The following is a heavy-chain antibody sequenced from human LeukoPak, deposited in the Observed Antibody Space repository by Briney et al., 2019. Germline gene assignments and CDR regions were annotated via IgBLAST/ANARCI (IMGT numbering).Heavy chain of an antibody. CDR1: GFTFSSYW. CDR2: INSDGSGT. D-gene: IGHD1-26*01. J-gene: IGHJ3*02. Sequence: GGSLRLSCAASGFTFSSYWMHWVRRAPGKGLVWVSRINSDGSGTSYADSVKGRSTISRDNAKNTLYLQMNSLRAEDTAVYYRARGGSPPEALGDTFDIWGQGTMVTVSS. V-gene: IGHV3-74*01. CDR3: ARGGSPPEALGDTFDI.